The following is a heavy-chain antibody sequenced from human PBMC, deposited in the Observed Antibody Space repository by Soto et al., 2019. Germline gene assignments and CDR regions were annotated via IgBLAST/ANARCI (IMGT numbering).Heavy chain of an antibody. J-gene: IGHJ6*02. D-gene: IGHD2-15*01. CDR3: GRYCSGGSCHTLDYYGMDV. Sequence: SVKVSCKASGGTFRNYGIGWVRQAPGQGREWMGGIIPVFGTTNYAQKFQGRVTITADESTSTAYIEVSSLRAEDTAMFYCGRYCSGGSCHTLDYYGMDVWGQGTTVTVSS. CDR1: GGTFRNYG. CDR2: IIPVFGTT. V-gene: IGHV1-69*13.